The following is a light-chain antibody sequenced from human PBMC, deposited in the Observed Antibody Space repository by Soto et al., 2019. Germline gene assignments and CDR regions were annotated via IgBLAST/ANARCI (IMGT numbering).Light chain of an antibody. V-gene: IGKV1-39*01. CDR2: AAF. CDR1: QSISNY. Sequence: DIQMTQSPSSLSASVGDRVTITCRASQSISNYLNWYQQKPGKAPNLLIYAAFSLHSAVPSRFSGSGSGADVTLTISSLQPEDFATDYFQQSYSTPRTFGQGTKVEIK. CDR3: QQSYSTPRT. J-gene: IGKJ1*01.